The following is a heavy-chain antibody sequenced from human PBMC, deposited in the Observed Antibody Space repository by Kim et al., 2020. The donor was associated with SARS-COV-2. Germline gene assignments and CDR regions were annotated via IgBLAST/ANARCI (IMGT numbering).Heavy chain of an antibody. Sequence: SVKVSCKASGGTFSSYAISWVRQAPGQGLEWMGGIIPIFGTANYAQKFQGRVTITADESTSTAYMELSSLRSEDTAVYYCARRAAPLAVAGTVADDGMDVWGQGTTVTVSS. CDR1: GGTFSSYA. CDR2: IIPIFGTA. V-gene: IGHV1-69*13. D-gene: IGHD6-19*01. CDR3: ARRAAPLAVAGTVADDGMDV. J-gene: IGHJ6*02.